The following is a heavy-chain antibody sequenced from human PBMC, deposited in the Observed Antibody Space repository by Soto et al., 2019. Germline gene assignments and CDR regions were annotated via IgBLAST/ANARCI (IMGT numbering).Heavy chain of an antibody. Sequence: SETLSLTCAVYGGSFSGYYWSWIRQPPGKGLEWIGEINHSGSTNYNPSLKSRVTISVDTSKNQFSLKLSSVTAADTAVYYCARVVCSGGSCYTRQVSYYGMDVWGQGTTVTVSS. CDR1: GGSFSGYY. CDR2: INHSGST. D-gene: IGHD2-15*01. V-gene: IGHV4-34*01. J-gene: IGHJ6*02. CDR3: ARVVCSGGSCYTRQVSYYGMDV.